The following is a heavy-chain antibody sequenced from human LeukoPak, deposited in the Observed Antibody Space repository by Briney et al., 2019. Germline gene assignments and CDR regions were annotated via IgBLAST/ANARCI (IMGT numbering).Heavy chain of an antibody. CDR1: GGSISSSNW. J-gene: IGHJ1*01. Sequence: SETLALTCAVSGGSISSSNWWRWVRQPPGKGLEWSGEIYHSGSTDYNPSLKSRVTISVDKSKTQFSLKLSSVTAADTAVSYCARGSGSSSGWYITAEYFQHWGQGTLVTVSS. D-gene: IGHD6-19*01. V-gene: IGHV4-4*02. CDR3: ARGSGSSSGWYITAEYFQH. CDR2: IYHSGST.